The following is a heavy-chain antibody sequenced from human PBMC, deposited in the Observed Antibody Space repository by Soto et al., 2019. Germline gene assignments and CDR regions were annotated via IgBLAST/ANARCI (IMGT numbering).Heavy chain of an antibody. CDR2: ISGSGGST. D-gene: IGHD3-3*01. Sequence: GGSLRLSCAASGFTFSSYAMSWVRRAPGKGLEWVSAISGSGGSTYYADSVKGRFTISRDNSKNTLYLQMNSLRAEDTAVYYCAKFGDDFWSGYSVTYYYYYGMDVWGQGTTVTVSS. CDR3: AKFGDDFWSGYSVTYYYYYGMDV. J-gene: IGHJ6*02. CDR1: GFTFSSYA. V-gene: IGHV3-23*01.